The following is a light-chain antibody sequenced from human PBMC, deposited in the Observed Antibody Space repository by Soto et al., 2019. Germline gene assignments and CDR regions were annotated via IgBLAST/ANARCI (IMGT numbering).Light chain of an antibody. CDR3: QQYNNWPWT. Sequence: EILLTQSPATLSLSPGERATLSCRASQTVSYFLAWYQQKPGQAPRLLIYGASTRATGIPARFSGSGSGTEFTLTISSLQSEDFAVYYCQQYNNWPWTFGQGTKVEIK. CDR1: QTVSYF. V-gene: IGKV3-15*01. CDR2: GAS. J-gene: IGKJ1*01.